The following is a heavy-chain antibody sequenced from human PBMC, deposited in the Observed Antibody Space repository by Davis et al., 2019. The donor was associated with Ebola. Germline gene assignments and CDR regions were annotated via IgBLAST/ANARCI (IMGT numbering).Heavy chain of an antibody. CDR3: ARDMGYSARYYAMDV. Sequence: SVPVSCQASGGTFSKYAISWVRQAPGQGLEWVGGTIPVYGTQNYAQKFQGRITITADEATSTAYMELGSLRSEDTAVYYCARDMGYSARYYAMDVWGKGTTVTVSS. D-gene: IGHD3-16*01. V-gene: IGHV1-69*13. CDR1: GGTFSKYA. J-gene: IGHJ6*04. CDR2: TIPVYGTQ.